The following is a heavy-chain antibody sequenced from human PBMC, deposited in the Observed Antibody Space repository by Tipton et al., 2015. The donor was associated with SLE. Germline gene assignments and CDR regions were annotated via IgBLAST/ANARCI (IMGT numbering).Heavy chain of an antibody. J-gene: IGHJ6*02. D-gene: IGHD3-10*01. CDR2: IYYSGST. V-gene: IGHV4-59*11. CDR3: ARVNKWFGEVLDYYGMDV. Sequence: TLSLTCTVSGGSISSHYWSWIRQPPGKGLEWIGYIYYSGSTNYNPSLKSRVTISVDTSKNQFSLKLSSVTAADTAVYYCARVNKWFGEVLDYYGMDVWGQGTTVTVSS. CDR1: GGSISSHY.